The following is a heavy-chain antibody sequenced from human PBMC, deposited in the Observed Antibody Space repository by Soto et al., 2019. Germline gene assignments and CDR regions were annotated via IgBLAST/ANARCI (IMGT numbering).Heavy chain of an antibody. Sequence: PGESLKISCKGSGYSFTSYWINWVRQTPGQGLEWMGRIDPGDSYTNYSPSFQGHVTISADKSISTAYLQWSSLKASDTAMYYCARLTSPDSGVYHPDWFPDVWGRGTLVTVSS. CDR3: ARLTSPDSGVYHPDWFPDV. CDR1: GYSFTSYW. V-gene: IGHV5-10-1*01. CDR2: IDPGDSYT. D-gene: IGHD3-22*01. J-gene: IGHJ2*01.